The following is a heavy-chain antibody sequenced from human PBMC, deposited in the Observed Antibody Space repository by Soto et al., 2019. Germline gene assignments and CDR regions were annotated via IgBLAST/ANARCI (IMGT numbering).Heavy chain of an antibody. V-gene: IGHV6-1*01. CDR3: ARRAREVPPAKGGWFDP. Sequence: SQTLSLTCAISGDSVSINSGAWNWIRQSPSRGLEWLGRTYYRSKWYYNYAESVKSRIIISADTSKNKLSLKLSSVTAVDTSLYYCARRAREVPPAKGGWFDPWGQGTLVTVSS. CDR2: TYYRSKWYY. J-gene: IGHJ5*02. CDR1: GDSVSINSGA. D-gene: IGHD2-15*01.